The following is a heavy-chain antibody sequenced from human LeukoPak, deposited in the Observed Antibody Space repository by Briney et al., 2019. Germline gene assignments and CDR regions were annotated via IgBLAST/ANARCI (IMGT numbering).Heavy chain of an antibody. CDR1: GYTLTELS. CDR2: FDPEDGET. J-gene: IGHJ4*02. V-gene: IGHV1-24*01. D-gene: IGHD3-22*01. Sequence: GASVKVSCKVSGYTLTELSMHWVRQAPGKGLEWMGGFDPEDGETIYAQKFQGRVTMTEDTSTDTAYMELSSLRSEDTAVYYCATEWSYYDSSGYLSYWGQGTLVTVSP. CDR3: ATEWSYYDSSGYLSY.